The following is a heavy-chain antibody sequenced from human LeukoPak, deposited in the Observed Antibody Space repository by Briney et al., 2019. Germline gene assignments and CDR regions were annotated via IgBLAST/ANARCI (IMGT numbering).Heavy chain of an antibody. Sequence: PSETLSLTCTVSGGSISSSSYYWGWIRQPPGKGLEWIGSIYYSGSTYYNPSLKSRVTISVDTSKNQFSLKLSSVTAADTAVYYCSRHAGYSGSEDYPRGQGTLIAVSS. V-gene: IGHV4-39*01. D-gene: IGHD6-6*01. J-gene: IGHJ5*02. CDR2: IYYSGST. CDR3: SRHAGYSGSEDYP. CDR1: GGSISSSSYY.